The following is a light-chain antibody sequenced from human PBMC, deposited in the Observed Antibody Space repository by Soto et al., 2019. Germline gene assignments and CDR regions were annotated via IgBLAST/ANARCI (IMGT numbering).Light chain of an antibody. CDR3: QQYNNWWT. J-gene: IGKJ1*01. Sequence: EVVLTQSPGTLSLSPGERATVSCRASQTIPSSYLAWYQQKPGQAPRLLIYDASNRATGIPARFSGSGSGTDFTLTISSLEPEDFAVYYCQQYNNWWTFGQGTKVDIK. V-gene: IGKV3-11*01. CDR1: QTIPSSY. CDR2: DAS.